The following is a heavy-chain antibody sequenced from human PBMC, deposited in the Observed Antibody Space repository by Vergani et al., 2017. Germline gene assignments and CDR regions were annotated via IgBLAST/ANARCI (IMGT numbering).Heavy chain of an antibody. Sequence: QVQLVESGGGVVQPGRSLRLSCAASGFTFNQYGMHWVRQAPGKGLEWVAVTWYDGNNKQYADSVKGRFAISRDNSRNSLYLQMNSLRVEDTAVYYCATNPPTTSPPSYSDYWGQGTLVTVSS. V-gene: IGHV3-33*01. CDR1: GFTFNQYG. D-gene: IGHD2-21*01. CDR3: ATNPPTTSPPSYSDY. CDR2: TWYDGNNK. J-gene: IGHJ4*02.